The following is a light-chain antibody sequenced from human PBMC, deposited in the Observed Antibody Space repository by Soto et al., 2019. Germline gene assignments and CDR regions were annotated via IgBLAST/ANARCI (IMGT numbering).Light chain of an antibody. CDR1: QSVDIN. CDR2: GAS. V-gene: IGKV3-15*01. J-gene: IGKJ3*01. CDR3: QQYNNWPFT. Sequence: EIVLTQSPATLSVSPGDRVTLSCRASQSVDINLAWYQQRPGQAPRLLVYGASTKATDMPGRFSGRGSGTEFTLTINNLQSEDFAVYYCQQYNNWPFTFGPGTKVDI.